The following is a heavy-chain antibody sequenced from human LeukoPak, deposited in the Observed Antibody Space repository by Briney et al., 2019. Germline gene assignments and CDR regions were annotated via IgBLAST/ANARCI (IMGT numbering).Heavy chain of an antibody. CDR2: IYYSGST. V-gene: IGHV4-39*01. Sequence: PSETLSLTCTVPGGSISSSSYYWGWIRQPPGKGLEWIGSIYYSGSTYYNPSLNIRATLSVDTSKNQFSLKLRSVTAADTAVYYCARNILYGSTGYYLWGQGTLVTVSS. D-gene: IGHD3-22*01. CDR1: GGSISSSSYY. CDR3: ARNILYGSTGYYL. J-gene: IGHJ4*02.